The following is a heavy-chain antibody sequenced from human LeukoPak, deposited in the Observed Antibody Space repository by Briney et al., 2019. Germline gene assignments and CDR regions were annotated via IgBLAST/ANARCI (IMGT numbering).Heavy chain of an antibody. Sequence: PSETLSLTCTVSGGSISSYYWSWIRQPPGKGLEWIGYIYYSGSTNYNPSLKSRVTISVDTSKNQFSLKLSSVTAADTAVYYCARAGYSSSWYHAIDIWGQGTMVTVSS. CDR2: IYYSGST. J-gene: IGHJ3*02. CDR3: ARAGYSSSWYHAIDI. D-gene: IGHD6-13*01. CDR1: GGSISSYY. V-gene: IGHV4-59*01.